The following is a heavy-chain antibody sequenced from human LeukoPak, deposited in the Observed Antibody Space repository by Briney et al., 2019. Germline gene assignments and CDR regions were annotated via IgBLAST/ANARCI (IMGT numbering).Heavy chain of an antibody. J-gene: IGHJ3*01. CDR1: GFTFSDHY. Sequence: GGSLRLSCVASGFTFSDHYMDWVRRTPGKGLEWIARSRNKANSYTTVYAASVQGRFTISRDVSKNSLYLQMNSLQSDDTALYYCVRGFNSFDVWGQGTMVTVSS. V-gene: IGHV3-72*01. CDR2: SRNKANSYTT. CDR3: VRGFNSFDV.